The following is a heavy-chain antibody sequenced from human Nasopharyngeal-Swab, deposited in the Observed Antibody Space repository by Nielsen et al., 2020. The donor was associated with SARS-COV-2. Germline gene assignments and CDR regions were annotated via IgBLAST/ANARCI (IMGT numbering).Heavy chain of an antibody. CDR3: ALSPAARLGALFDY. CDR2: IIPILGIA. J-gene: IGHJ4*02. Sequence: SVKVSCKASGGTFSSYAISWVRQAPGQGLEWMGGIIPILGIANYAQKFQGRVMITADKSTSTAYMELSSLRSEDTAVYYCALSPAARLGALFDYWGQGTLVTVSS. CDR1: GGTFSSYA. V-gene: IGHV1-69*10. D-gene: IGHD6-6*01.